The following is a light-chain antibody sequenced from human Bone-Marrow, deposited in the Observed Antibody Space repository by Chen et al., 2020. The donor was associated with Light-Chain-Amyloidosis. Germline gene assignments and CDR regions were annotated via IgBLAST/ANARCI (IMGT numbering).Light chain of an antibody. V-gene: IGLV3-21*02. Sequence: SYVLTPPSSVSVAPGQTATIACGGNNIGSTSVHCYQQTPGQAPLLVVYDDSDRPSGIPERLSGSNSGNTATLTISRVEAGDEADYYCQVWDRSSDRPVFGGGTKLTVL. CDR2: DDS. CDR3: QVWDRSSDRPV. J-gene: IGLJ3*02. CDR1: NIGSTS.